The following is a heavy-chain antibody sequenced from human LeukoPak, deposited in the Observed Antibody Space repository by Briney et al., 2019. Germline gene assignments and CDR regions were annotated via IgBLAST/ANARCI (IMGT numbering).Heavy chain of an antibody. Sequence: GASVKVSCKASGYTFTNYGISWVRQAPGQGLEWMRWISAYNGNTNYAQKLQGRVTMTTDTSTSTAYMELRSLRSDDTAVYYCARDGYSIELGYMDVWGKGTTVTVSS. CDR3: ARDGYSIELGYMDV. D-gene: IGHD2-15*01. V-gene: IGHV1-18*01. CDR1: GYTFTNYG. J-gene: IGHJ6*03. CDR2: ISAYNGNT.